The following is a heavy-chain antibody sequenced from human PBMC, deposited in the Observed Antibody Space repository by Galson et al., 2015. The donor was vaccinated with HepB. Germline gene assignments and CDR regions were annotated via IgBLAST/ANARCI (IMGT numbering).Heavy chain of an antibody. V-gene: IGHV4-59*01. CDR3: ARRFHSYDFRSGSYTYNFDY. J-gene: IGHJ4*02. CDR1: GGSIRSYY. D-gene: IGHD3-3*01. Sequence: SETLSLTCTVSGGSIRSYYWSWIRQPPGKGLEWIGYAYSSGSTDYNPSLKSRVPILLDTSKNQFSLKLSSVTAADTAVYYCARRFHSYDFRSGSYTYNFDYWGQGTLVTVSS. CDR2: AYSSGST.